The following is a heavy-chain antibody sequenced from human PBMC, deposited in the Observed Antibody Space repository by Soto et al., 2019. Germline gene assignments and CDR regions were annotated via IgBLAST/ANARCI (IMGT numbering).Heavy chain of an antibody. CDR3: AKAQAGGYSRYTFDF. D-gene: IGHD5-12*01. CDR1: GFTFSSYG. J-gene: IGHJ4*02. Sequence: QVQLVESGGGVVQPGRSLRLSCAASGFTFSSYGMHWVRQAPGKGLEWVAVISFDGTNKYYADSVKGRFTISRDNSKNTVYLQMSSLRSEDTAVYYCAKAQAGGYSRYTFDFWGQGTLVTVSS. V-gene: IGHV3-30*18. CDR2: ISFDGTNK.